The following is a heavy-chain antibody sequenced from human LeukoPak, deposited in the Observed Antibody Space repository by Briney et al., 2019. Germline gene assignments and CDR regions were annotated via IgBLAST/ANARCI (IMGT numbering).Heavy chain of an antibody. CDR1: GGSIGSSSYY. D-gene: IGHD6-13*01. V-gene: IGHV4-39*01. CDR3: ARFYSSSWPNYYYYYGMDV. Sequence: PSETLSLTCTVSGGSIGSSSYYWGWIRQPPGKGLEWIGSIYYSGSTCYNPSLKSRVTISVDTSKNQFSLKLSSVTAADTAVYYCARFYSSSWPNYYYYYGMDVWGQGTTVTVSS. J-gene: IGHJ6*02. CDR2: IYYSGST.